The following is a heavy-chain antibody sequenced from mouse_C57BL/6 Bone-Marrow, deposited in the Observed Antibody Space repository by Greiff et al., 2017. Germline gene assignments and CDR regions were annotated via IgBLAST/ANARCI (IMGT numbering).Heavy chain of an antibody. CDR1: GYTFTSYT. CDR2: INPSSGYT. J-gene: IGHJ2*01. V-gene: IGHV1-4*01. D-gene: IGHD4-1*01. CDR3: ASKRGLDD. Sequence: QVKLQQSGAELARPGASVKMSCKASGYTFTSYTMPWVQQRPGQGLEWIGYINPSSGYTKYNQKFKDKATLTADKSSSTAYMQLSSLTSEDSAVXYCASKRGLDDWGQGTTLTVSS.